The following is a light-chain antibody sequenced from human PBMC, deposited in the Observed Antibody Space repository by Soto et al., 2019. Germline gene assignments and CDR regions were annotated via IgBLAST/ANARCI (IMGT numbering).Light chain of an antibody. CDR1: QSVSSSY. CDR3: QQYGSSLPLT. J-gene: IGKJ4*01. V-gene: IGKV3-20*01. CDR2: GAS. Sequence: EVVLTQSPGTLSFAPWERATLSCSSSQSVSSSYLAWYQQKPGQAPRLLIYGASSRATGIPDRFSGSGSGTDFTLTISRLEPEDFAVYYCQQYGSSLPLTFGGGAKV.